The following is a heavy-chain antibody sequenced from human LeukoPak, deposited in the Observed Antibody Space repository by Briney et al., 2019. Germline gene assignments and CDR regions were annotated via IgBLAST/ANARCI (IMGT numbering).Heavy chain of an antibody. J-gene: IGHJ6*02. CDR1: GGSISSYY. Sequence: PSETLSLTCTVSGGSISSYYWSWIRQPPGKGLEWIGYIYYSGSTNYNPSLKSRVTISVDTSKNQFSLKLSSVTAADTAVYYCARATYYYDSSGYSYYYGMDVWGQGTTVTVSS. CDR3: ARATYYYDSSGYSYYYGMDV. D-gene: IGHD3-22*01. CDR2: IYYSGST. V-gene: IGHV4-59*01.